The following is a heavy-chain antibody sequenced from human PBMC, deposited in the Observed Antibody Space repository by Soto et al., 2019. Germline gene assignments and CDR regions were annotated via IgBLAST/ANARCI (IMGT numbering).Heavy chain of an antibody. J-gene: IGHJ5*02. CDR3: VRRHVSATGIDWFDP. CDR1: GYTFTNYG. V-gene: IGHV1-3*01. D-gene: IGHD6-13*01. CDR2: INAANGDT. Sequence: ASVKVSCKASGYTFTNYGLQWVRQAPGQRLEWMGWINAANGDTKYSPKFQGSVTITRDTSASTAYMELSSLRSEDTAVYYCVRRHVSATGIDWFDPWGQGTMVTVSS.